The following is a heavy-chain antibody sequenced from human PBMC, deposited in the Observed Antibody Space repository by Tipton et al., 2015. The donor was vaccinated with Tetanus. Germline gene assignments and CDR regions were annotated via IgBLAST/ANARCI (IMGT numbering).Heavy chain of an antibody. V-gene: IGHV4-30-4*01. Sequence: TLSLTCTVSRGSITGADSYWSWIRQPPGKGLEWLGYIYYSGSTYFNPSLKSRLSMAVDTSKNQFSLRLTSVSAADTALYYCARKEGSIINGDYSYYFDSWGRGTLVTVSS. CDR2: IYYSGST. CDR3: ARKEGSIINGDYSYYFDS. D-gene: IGHD2-21*01. CDR1: RGSITGADSY. J-gene: IGHJ4*02.